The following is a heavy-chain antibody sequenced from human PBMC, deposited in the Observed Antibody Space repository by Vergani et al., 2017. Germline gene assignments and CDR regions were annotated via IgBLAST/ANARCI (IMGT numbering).Heavy chain of an antibody. D-gene: IGHD1-26*01. J-gene: IGHJ4*02. V-gene: IGHV4-30-4*01. CDR1: GGSISSGDYY. Sequence: QVQLQESGPGLVKPSQTLSLTCTVSGGSISSGDYYWSWIRQPPGKGLEWIGYIYYSGSTYYNPSLESRVTISVDTSKNQFSLKLSSVTAADTAVYYCARSRVGRSGSYLQIDYGSQGTLVTVSS. CDR2: IYYSGST. CDR3: ARSRVGRSGSYLQIDY.